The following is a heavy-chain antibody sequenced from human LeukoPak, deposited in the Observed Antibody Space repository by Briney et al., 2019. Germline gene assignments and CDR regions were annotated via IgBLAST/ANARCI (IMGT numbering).Heavy chain of an antibody. D-gene: IGHD6-19*01. CDR2: FFTGGST. CDR3: ARGSGVAVGMDV. J-gene: IGHJ6*02. V-gene: IGHV4-4*07. CDR1: GTSIYSYH. Sequence: SETLSLTCTVSGTSIYSYHWSWIRQPAGKGLEWIGRFFTGGSTYYNPSLESRVTMSVDTSKNQFSLKLRSVTAADTAVYFCARGSGVAVGMDVWGQGTTVIVSS.